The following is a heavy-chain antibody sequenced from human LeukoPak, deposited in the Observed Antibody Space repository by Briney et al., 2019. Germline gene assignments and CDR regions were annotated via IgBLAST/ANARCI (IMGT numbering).Heavy chain of an antibody. V-gene: IGHV1-2*02. D-gene: IGHD6-19*01. CDR2: INPDSGGR. J-gene: IGHJ6*02. CDR1: GYTFTGYY. CDR3: ARDVSPLSSGSYEVFYYGMDV. Sequence: ASVTVSCKASGYTFTGYYIHWVRQAPGQGLEWMGWINPDSGGRKYAQKFEGRVTITRDTSITTAYMEVSRLRSDDTAMYYCARDVSPLSSGSYEVFYYGMDVWGQGTTVTVSS.